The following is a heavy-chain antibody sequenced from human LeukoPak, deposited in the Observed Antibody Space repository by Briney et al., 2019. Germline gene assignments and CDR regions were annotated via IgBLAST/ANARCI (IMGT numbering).Heavy chain of an antibody. J-gene: IGHJ3*02. CDR1: GGTFSSYT. Sequence: GASVKVSCKASGGTFSSYTISWVRQAPGQGLEWMGRIIPIFGIANYAQKFQGRVTITADKSTSTAYMELSSLRSEDTAVYYCASWGTTDDAFDIWGQGTMVTVSS. V-gene: IGHV1-69*02. D-gene: IGHD3-16*01. CDR2: IIPIFGIA. CDR3: ASWGTTDDAFDI.